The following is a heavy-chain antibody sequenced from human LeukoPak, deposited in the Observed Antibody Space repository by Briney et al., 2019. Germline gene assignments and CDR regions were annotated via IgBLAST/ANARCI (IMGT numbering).Heavy chain of an antibody. CDR3: ARGTNPGVGGHLSEPLDY. V-gene: IGHV1-3*01. CDR1: GYTFTSYA. D-gene: IGHD3-3*01. CDR2: INAGNGNT. Sequence: ASVKVSFKASGYTFTSYAMHWVRQAPGQRLEWMGWINAGNGNTKYSQKFQGRVTITRDTSASTAYMELSSLRSEDTAVYYCARGTNPGVGGHLSEPLDYWGQGTLVTVSS. J-gene: IGHJ4*02.